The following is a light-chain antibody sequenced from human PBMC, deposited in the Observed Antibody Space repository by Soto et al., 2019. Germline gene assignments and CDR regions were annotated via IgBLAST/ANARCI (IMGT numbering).Light chain of an antibody. CDR1: SSDVGSYNL. CDR3: CSYAGSSFYV. J-gene: IGLJ1*01. V-gene: IGLV2-23*02. Sequence: SALNHTSSVSASHGQTITISCTGTSSDVGSYNLVSWYQQHPGKAPKLMIYEVSKRPSGVSNRFSGSKSGNTASLTISGLQAEDEADYYCCSYAGSSFYVFGTGTKVTVL. CDR2: EVS.